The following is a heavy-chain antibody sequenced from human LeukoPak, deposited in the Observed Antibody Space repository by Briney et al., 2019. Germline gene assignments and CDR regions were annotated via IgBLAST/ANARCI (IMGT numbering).Heavy chain of an antibody. V-gene: IGHV3-48*03. J-gene: IGHJ3*02. Sequence: GGSLRLSCAASGFTFSSYEMNWVRQAPGKGLEWVSYITSTGSTIYYADSVKGRFTISRDNAKNSLYLQMNSLRAEDTAVYYCARDWGGAFDIWGQGTMVTVSS. CDR1: GFTFSSYE. D-gene: IGHD3-16*01. CDR2: ITSTGSTI. CDR3: ARDWGGAFDI.